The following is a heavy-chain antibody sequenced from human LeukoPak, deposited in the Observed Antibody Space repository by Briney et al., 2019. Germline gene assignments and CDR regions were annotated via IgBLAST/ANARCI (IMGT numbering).Heavy chain of an antibody. CDR3: VGGDSREL. V-gene: IGHV3-21*01. J-gene: IGHJ4*02. CDR2: IGRSSIDK. CDR1: GFTFNTYT. Sequence: GGSLRLSCTASGFTFNTYTMNWVRQAPGKGPEWISSIGRSSIDKYYTDSVRGRFTISRDNAKNSLYVQMSSLRVEDTAVYYCVGGDSRELWGQGTLVTVSS. D-gene: IGHD3-22*01.